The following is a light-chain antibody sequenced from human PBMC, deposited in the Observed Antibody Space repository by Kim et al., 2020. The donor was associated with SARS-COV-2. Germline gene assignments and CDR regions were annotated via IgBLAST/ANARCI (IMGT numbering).Light chain of an antibody. CDR2: RNN. V-gene: IGLV1-47*01. Sequence: SELTQPPSASGTPGQRVNISCSGSSSSIGSHYVYWYQQLPGTAPKLLIYRNNQRPSGVPDRFSGSKSGTSASLAISGLRSEDEADYYCAAWDDSLSGHGLFGGGTQLTVL. CDR1: SSSIGSHY. CDR3: AAWDDSLSGHGL. J-gene: IGLJ2*01.